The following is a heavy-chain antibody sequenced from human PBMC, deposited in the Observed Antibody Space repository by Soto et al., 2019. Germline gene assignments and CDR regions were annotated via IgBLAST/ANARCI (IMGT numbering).Heavy chain of an antibody. D-gene: IGHD6-19*01. J-gene: IGHJ4*02. CDR2: IDPSDSYT. V-gene: IGHV5-10-1*01. CDR1: GYNFTSYC. CDR3: ARAWPGIAVAGTDY. Sequence: PGDSLKISCKVSGYNFTSYCINWVRQMSGKGLEWMGRIDPSDSYTNYSPSFQGHVTISADKSISTAYLQWSSLKASDTVMYYCARAWPGIAVAGTDYWGQGTLVTVSS.